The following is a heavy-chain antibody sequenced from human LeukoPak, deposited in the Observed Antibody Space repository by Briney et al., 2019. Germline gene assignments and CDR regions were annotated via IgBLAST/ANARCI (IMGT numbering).Heavy chain of an antibody. CDR1: GFIVSSNC. V-gene: IGHV4-4*02. CDR2: VHLDGRT. CDR3: AREGGFYRPLDY. D-gene: IGHD3-3*01. J-gene: IGHJ4*02. Sequence: PGGSLRLSCTASGFIVSSNCMTWVRQPPGKGLEWIGEVHLDGRTNYNPSLKSRLIMSVDLPENHISLKLTSVTAADTAVYYCAREGGFYRPLDYSGQGTLVTVSS.